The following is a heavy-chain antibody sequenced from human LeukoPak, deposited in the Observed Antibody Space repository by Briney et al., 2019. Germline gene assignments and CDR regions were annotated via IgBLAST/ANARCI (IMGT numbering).Heavy chain of an antibody. V-gene: IGHV1-8*01. CDR1: GYTFTSYD. D-gene: IGHD3-10*01. CDR2: MNPNSGNT. Sequence: GASVKVSCKASGYTFTSYDINWVRQATGQGLEWMGWMNPNSGNTGYAQKFQSIVTMTRNTSISTAYMELSSLRSEDTAVYYCARGPVWFGELLNNWFDPWGQGTLVTVSS. CDR3: ARGPVWFGELLNNWFDP. J-gene: IGHJ5*02.